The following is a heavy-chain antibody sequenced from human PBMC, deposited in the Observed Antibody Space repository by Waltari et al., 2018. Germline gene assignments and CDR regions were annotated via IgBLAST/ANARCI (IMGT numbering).Heavy chain of an antibody. CDR1: GFTFSTYD. CDR2: ISYDGSNK. CDR3: ARAYSRLDY. J-gene: IGHJ4*02. Sequence: QVQLVESGGGVVQPGRSLRLSCAASGFTFSTYDMHWVRQAPGKGLEWVAVISYDGSNKYYADSVKGRFTISRDNSKNTLYLQMNSLRAEDTAVYYCARAYSRLDYWGQGTLVTVSS. V-gene: IGHV3-30-3*01. D-gene: IGHD1-26*01.